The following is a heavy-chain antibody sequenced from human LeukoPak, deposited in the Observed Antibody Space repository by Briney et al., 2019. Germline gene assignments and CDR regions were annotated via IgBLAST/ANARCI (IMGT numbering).Heavy chain of an antibody. CDR2: IRYDGSNE. J-gene: IGHJ4*02. V-gene: IGHV3-33*01. Sequence: PGGSLRLSCTTSGFTFSMYDMHWVRQAPGKGLEGVAVIRYDGSNEDYLDSVKGRFTISRDNAKTTLDLQMNSLRAEDTAVYYCARGGGYGFDYPLDYWGQGSLVIVSS. CDR1: GFTFSMYD. CDR3: ARGGGYGFDYPLDY. D-gene: IGHD3-9*01.